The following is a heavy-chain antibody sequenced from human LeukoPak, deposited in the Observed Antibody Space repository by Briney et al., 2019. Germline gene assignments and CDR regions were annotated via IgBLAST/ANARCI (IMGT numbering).Heavy chain of an antibody. D-gene: IGHD2-15*01. J-gene: IGHJ3*02. V-gene: IGHV6-1*01. CDR3: SREGGGRGGSDI. CDR2: TYYRSKWYN. Sequence: PSQTLPLTCAISGDSVSSNNAAWNWIRQSPSRGLEWLGRTYYRSKWYNDSAGSVKSRITINPDTSKNQFSLQLNSVTPEDMAVYYCSREGGGRGGSDIWGLGTMITVSS. CDR1: GDSVSSNNAA.